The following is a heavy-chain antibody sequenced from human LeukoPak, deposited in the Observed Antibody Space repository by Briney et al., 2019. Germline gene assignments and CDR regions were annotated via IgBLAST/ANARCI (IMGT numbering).Heavy chain of an antibody. CDR1: GFTFGSYA. Sequence: GGSLRLSCAASGFTFGSYAMHWVRQAPGKGLEWVAVISYDGSNKYYADSVKGRFTISRDNSKNTLYLQMNSLRAEDTAVYYCARAQQLVPRTYYYYGMDVWGKGTTVTVSS. CDR3: ARAQQLVPRTYYYYGMDV. J-gene: IGHJ6*04. CDR2: ISYDGSNK. D-gene: IGHD6-13*01. V-gene: IGHV3-30*04.